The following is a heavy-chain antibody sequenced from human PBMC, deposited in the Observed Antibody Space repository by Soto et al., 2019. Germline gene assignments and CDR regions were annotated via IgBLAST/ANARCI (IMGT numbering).Heavy chain of an antibody. J-gene: IGHJ4*02. D-gene: IGHD3-16*02. CDR2: IKSKTDGGTT. V-gene: IGHV3-15*01. CDR1: GFTFSSYE. CDR3: TSLYYGH. Sequence: GESLKISCAASGFTFSSYEMSWVRQAPGEGLEWVGRIKSKTDGGTTDYAAPVKGRFTISRDESQNTLYLQMNSLKTEDTAVYYCTSLYYGHWGQGTLVTVSS.